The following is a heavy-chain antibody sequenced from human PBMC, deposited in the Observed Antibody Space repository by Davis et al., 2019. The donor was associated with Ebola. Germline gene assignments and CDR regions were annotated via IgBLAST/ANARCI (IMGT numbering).Heavy chain of an antibody. Sequence: KVSCKGSGYSFTSYWIGWVRQMPGKGLEWMGIIYPGDSDTKYSPSFQGQVTISADKSISTAYLQWSSLKASDTAMYYCARRTQEYYYGMDVWGQGTTVTVSS. CDR3: ARRTQEYYYGMDV. CDR1: GYSFTSYW. V-gene: IGHV5-51*01. CDR2: IYPGDSDT. J-gene: IGHJ6*02.